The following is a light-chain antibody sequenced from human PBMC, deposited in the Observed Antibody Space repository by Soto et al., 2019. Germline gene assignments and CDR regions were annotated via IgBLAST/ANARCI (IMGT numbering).Light chain of an antibody. CDR2: AAS. J-gene: IGKJ1*01. V-gene: IGKV3D-15*01. Sequence: TQSPSTLSVSPGESATLTWRASQSVGSKLAWYQPRPAQAPRLLIYAASNRATGIPARFSGRGSGTEFSLTISSLPSEDFEVYYCQQYGSAPWTFGQGTKV. CDR3: QQYGSAPWT. CDR1: QSVGSK.